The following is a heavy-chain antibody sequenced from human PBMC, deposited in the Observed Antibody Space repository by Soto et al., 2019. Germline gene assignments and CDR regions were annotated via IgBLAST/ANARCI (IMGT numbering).Heavy chain of an antibody. CDR3: AKDREELRYFDWYANYFDY. Sequence: EVQLLESGGGLVQPGGSLRLSCAASGFTFSSYAMSWVRQAPGKGLEWVSAISGSGGSTYYADSVKGRFTISRDNSKNTLYLQMNSLRAEDTAVYYCAKDREELRYFDWYANYFDYWGQGTLFTVSS. V-gene: IGHV3-23*01. D-gene: IGHD3-9*01. J-gene: IGHJ4*02. CDR1: GFTFSSYA. CDR2: ISGSGGST.